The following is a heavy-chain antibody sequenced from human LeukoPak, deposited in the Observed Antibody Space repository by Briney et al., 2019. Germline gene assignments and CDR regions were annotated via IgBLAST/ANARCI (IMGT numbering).Heavy chain of an antibody. CDR2: ISRSGGST. V-gene: IGHV3-23*01. Sequence: GGSLRLSCAASGFTFSSYAMSWVRQAPGKGLEWVSAISRSGGSTYYADSVKGRFTISRDNSKNTLYLQMNSLRAEDTAVYYCAKDPRAIVVMTAIDYWGQGTLVTVSS. CDR3: AKDPRAIVVMTAIDY. J-gene: IGHJ4*02. CDR1: GFTFSSYA. D-gene: IGHD2-21*02.